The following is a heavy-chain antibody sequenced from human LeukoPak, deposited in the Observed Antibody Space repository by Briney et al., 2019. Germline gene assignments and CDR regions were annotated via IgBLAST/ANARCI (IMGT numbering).Heavy chain of an antibody. V-gene: IGHV3-48*01. CDR2: ISSSSSMI. D-gene: IGHD5-18*01. Sequence: GGSLRLSCAASGFTFSRCSMNWVRQAPGKGLEWVSYISSSSSMIYYADSVKGRFTISRDNAKNSLYLQMNSLRAEDTAVYYCANQRDTAMAYFDYWGQGTLVTVSS. CDR1: GFTFSRCS. CDR3: ANQRDTAMAYFDY. J-gene: IGHJ4*02.